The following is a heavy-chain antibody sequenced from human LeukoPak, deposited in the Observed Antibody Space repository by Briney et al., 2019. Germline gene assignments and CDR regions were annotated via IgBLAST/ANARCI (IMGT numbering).Heavy chain of an antibody. CDR1: GYTFTGYY. Sequence: ASVKVSCKASGYTFTGYYMHWVRQAPGQGLEWMGWINPNSGGTNYAQKFQGRVTMTRDTSISTAYMELSRLRSDDTAVYYCARVSRPLLFGEFYFDYWGQGTLVTASS. CDR2: INPNSGGT. CDR3: ARVSRPLLFGEFYFDY. V-gene: IGHV1-2*02. D-gene: IGHD3-10*02. J-gene: IGHJ4*02.